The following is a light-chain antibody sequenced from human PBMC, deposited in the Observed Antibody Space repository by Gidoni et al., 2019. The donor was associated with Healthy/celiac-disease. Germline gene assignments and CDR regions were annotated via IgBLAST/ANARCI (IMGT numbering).Light chain of an antibody. CDR1: SSNIGSNT. Sequence: QSVLTQPPSASGTPGQRVTISCSGSSSNIGSNTVNWYQQLPGTAPKLLIYSYTQRPSGVPDRFSGSKSGTSASLAINGLQSEDEADYYCAAWDDSLNGWVFGGGTKLTVL. J-gene: IGLJ3*02. V-gene: IGLV1-44*01. CDR3: AAWDDSLNGWV. CDR2: SYT.